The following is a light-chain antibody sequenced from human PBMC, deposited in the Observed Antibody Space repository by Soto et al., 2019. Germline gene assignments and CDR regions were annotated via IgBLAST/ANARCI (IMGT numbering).Light chain of an antibody. CDR2: WAS. Sequence: DIVMTQSPDSLAVSLGERATINCKSSQSVLYSSNNKNYLAWYQQKPGQAPKLLIYWASTRESGVPDRFSGSESGTDFTLTISSLQAEDVGVYYCQQYYTSPYTFGQGTKLEIK. V-gene: IGKV4-1*01. CDR1: QSVLYSSNNKNY. CDR3: QQYYTSPYT. J-gene: IGKJ2*01.